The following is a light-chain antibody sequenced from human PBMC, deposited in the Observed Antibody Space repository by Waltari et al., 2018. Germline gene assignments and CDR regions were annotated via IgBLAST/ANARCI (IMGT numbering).Light chain of an antibody. J-gene: IGLJ2*01. CDR2: DVS. CDR1: SADFYKY. CDR3: TVKRGSNTVV. V-gene: IGLV2-14*03. Sequence: QSALTQPASVSGSPGQSLTISCTAASADFYKYVCWYQHHPGKAPKLMLYDVSNRPSGVSSRFSGSRSGSTASLTISGLQAEDEADYYCTVKRGSNTVVFGGGTKLTVL.